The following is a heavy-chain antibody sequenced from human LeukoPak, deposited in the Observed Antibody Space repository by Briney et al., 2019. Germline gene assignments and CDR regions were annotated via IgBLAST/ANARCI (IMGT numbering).Heavy chain of an antibody. CDR1: GFTFSSYA. CDR2: ISGGGGGT. J-gene: IGHJ4*02. Sequence: PGVSLRLSCAASGFTFSSYAMSWVRQAPEKGLEWVSTISGGGGGTYYADSVKGRFTISRDDSKNTLYLQMNSLRAEDTAVYYCVKDLGRYRNNCFDYWGQGTLVTVSS. V-gene: IGHV3-23*01. D-gene: IGHD1-26*01. CDR3: VKDLGRYRNNCFDY.